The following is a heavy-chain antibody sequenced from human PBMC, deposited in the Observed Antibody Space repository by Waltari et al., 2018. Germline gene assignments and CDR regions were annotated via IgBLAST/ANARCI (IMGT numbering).Heavy chain of an antibody. D-gene: IGHD3-10*01. V-gene: IGHV4-38-2*02. CDR3: ATDPSYYGSGTYWAGWFDP. Sequence: QVQLQESGPGLVKPSETLSLTCPVSGYSISSTYYCAWIRPSPGQGLEWIGSIFHSGSTYYNPSLKSRVTISVDTSKNQFSLKLSSVTAADTAVYYCATDPSYYGSGTYWAGWFDPWGQGTLVTVSS. CDR2: IFHSGST. CDR1: GYSISSTYY. J-gene: IGHJ5*02.